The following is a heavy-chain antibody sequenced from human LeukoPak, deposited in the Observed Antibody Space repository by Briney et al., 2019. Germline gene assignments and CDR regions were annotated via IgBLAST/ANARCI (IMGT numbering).Heavy chain of an antibody. CDR3: ARVLGYSYGWNY. Sequence: GESLKISCKGSGYKFTSYWINWVRQMPGKGLEWMGRIDPSDSYTMYSPSFQGHVTISADKSISTAYLQWSSLKASDGAMYYCARVLGYSYGWNYWGQGTLVTVSS. V-gene: IGHV5-10-1*01. CDR2: IDPSDSYT. D-gene: IGHD5-18*01. CDR1: GYKFTSYW. J-gene: IGHJ4*02.